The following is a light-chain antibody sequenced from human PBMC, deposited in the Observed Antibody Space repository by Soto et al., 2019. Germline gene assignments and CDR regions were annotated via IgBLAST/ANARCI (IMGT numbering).Light chain of an antibody. V-gene: IGLV2-8*01. Sequence: QSVLTQPPSASGSPGQSVTISCTGTSSDVGGYNYVSWYQQHPDKAPKLMIYEVSKRPSGVPDRFSGSKSGNTASLTVSRLQAEDEADYYCTSYAGSNNFFYVFGTGTKVTVL. J-gene: IGLJ1*01. CDR1: SSDVGGYNY. CDR2: EVS. CDR3: TSYAGSNNFFYV.